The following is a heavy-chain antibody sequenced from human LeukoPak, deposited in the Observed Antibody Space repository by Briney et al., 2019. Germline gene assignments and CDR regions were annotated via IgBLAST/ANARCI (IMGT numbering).Heavy chain of an antibody. Sequence: SETLSLTCTVSGGSISSFYWSWIRQPPGKGLEWIGHIYYSGSTNYNPSLKSRVTISVDTSKNQFSLKLSSVTAADTAVYYCTRKTALSGDYDWFDPWGQGTLVTVSS. V-gene: IGHV4-59*01. D-gene: IGHD4-17*01. CDR2: IYYSGST. CDR1: GGSISSFY. J-gene: IGHJ5*02. CDR3: TRKTALSGDYDWFDP.